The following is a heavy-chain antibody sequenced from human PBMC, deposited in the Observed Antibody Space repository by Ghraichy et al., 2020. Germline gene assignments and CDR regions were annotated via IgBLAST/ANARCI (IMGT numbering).Heavy chain of an antibody. CDR1: GFTFSSYG. V-gene: IGHV3-30*02. CDR3: AKVPYCSSTSCYPDY. J-gene: IGHJ4*02. D-gene: IGHD2-2*01. CDR2: IRYDGSNK. Sequence: GESLNISCAASGFTFSSYGMHWVRQAPGKGLEWVAFIRYDGSNKYYADSVKGRFTISRDNSKNTLYLQMNSLRAEDTAVYYCAKVPYCSSTSCYPDYWGQGTLVTVSS.